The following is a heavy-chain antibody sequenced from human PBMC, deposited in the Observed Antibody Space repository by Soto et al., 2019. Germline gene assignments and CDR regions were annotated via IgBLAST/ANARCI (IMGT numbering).Heavy chain of an antibody. CDR3: ARLLVVTATPTLDY. V-gene: IGHV4-39*01. D-gene: IGHD2-21*02. Sequence: QLQLQESGPGLVKPSGTLSLSCTVSGGSISSSSYYWGWIRQPPGKGLEWIGSIYYSGSTYYNPSLKSRVTISVDTSKNQFSLKLSSVTAADTAVYYCARLLVVTATPTLDYWGQGTLVTVSS. CDR2: IYYSGST. CDR1: GGSISSSSYY. J-gene: IGHJ4*02.